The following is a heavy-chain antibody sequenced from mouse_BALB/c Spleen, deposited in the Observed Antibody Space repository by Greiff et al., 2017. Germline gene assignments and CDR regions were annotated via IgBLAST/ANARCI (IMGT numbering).Heavy chain of an antibody. CDR1: GYTFTSYV. J-gene: IGHJ4*01. Sequence: EVQLQQSGPELVKPGASVKMSCKASGYTFTSYVMHWVKQKPGQGLEWIGYINPYNDGTKYNEKFKGKATLTSDKSSSTAYMELSSLTSEDSAVYYCTRNKKGYYRYDGAMDYWGQGTSVTVSS. CDR2: INPYNDGT. V-gene: IGHV1-14*01. D-gene: IGHD2-14*01. CDR3: TRNKKGYYRYDGAMDY.